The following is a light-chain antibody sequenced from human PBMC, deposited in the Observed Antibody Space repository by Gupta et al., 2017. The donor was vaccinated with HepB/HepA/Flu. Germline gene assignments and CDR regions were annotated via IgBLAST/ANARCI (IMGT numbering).Light chain of an antibody. CDR1: SSDVGGYNY. Sequence: QSALTQPASVSGSPGQSITISCTGTSSDVGGYNYVSWYQQHPGKAPKLMIYDVSNRPSGVCNRFSGSKSGNTASLTISGLQAEDEADYYCSSYTSSSTSYVVFGGGTKLTVL. CDR2: DVS. CDR3: SSYTSSSTSYVV. V-gene: IGLV2-14*03. J-gene: IGLJ2*01.